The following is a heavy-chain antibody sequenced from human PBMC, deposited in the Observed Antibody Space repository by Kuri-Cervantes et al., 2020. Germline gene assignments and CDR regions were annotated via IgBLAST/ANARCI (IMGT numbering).Heavy chain of an antibody. CDR2: ISSSGSTI. CDR3: ARVAAAGYYDAFDI. J-gene: IGHJ3*02. V-gene: IGHV3-11*01. Sequence: GESLKISCAASGFTFSDYYMSWIRQAPGKGLEWVSYISSSGSTIYYADSVKGRFTISRDNAKNSLYLQTNSLRAEDTAVYYCARVAAAGYYDAFDIWGQGTMVTVSS. CDR1: GFTFSDYY. D-gene: IGHD6-13*01.